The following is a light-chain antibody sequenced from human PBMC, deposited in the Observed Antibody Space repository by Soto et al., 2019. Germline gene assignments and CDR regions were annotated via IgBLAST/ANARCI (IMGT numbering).Light chain of an antibody. V-gene: IGKV3-11*01. Sequence: EIVLTQSPSTLSLSPGETATLSYRASQSVSGYIGWYQQKPGQAPRLLIYADSNRATGIPARFSGSGSGTDFTLTISSLEPEDFAVYYCQQRSNWPPITFGQGTRLEIK. CDR3: QQRSNWPPIT. J-gene: IGKJ5*01. CDR1: QSVSGY. CDR2: ADS.